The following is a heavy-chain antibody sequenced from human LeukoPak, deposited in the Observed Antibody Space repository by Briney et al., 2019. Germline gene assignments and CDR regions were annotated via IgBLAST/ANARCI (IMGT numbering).Heavy chain of an antibody. D-gene: IGHD3-3*01. Sequence: SETLSLTCTVSGYSISSGYYWGWIRQPPGKGLEWIGSIYHSGSTYYNPSLKSRVTISVDTSKNQLSLKPSSVTAADTAVYYCARETERITIFGVVIQIDYWGQGTLVTVSS. CDR3: ARETERITIFGVVIQIDY. V-gene: IGHV4-38-2*02. J-gene: IGHJ4*02. CDR1: GYSISSGYY. CDR2: IYHSGST.